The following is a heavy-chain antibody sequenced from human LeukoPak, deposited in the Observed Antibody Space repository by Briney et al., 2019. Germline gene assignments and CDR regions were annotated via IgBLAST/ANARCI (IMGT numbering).Heavy chain of an antibody. Sequence: SQTLSLTCTVSGGSISSGGYYWSWIRQHPGKGLEWIGYIYYSGSTYYNPSLKSRVTISVDTSKNQFSLKLSSVTAADTAVYYCARGLGVRGVTNWFDPWGQGTLVTVSS. CDR2: IYYSGST. V-gene: IGHV4-30-4*08. D-gene: IGHD3-10*01. CDR1: GGSISSGGYY. CDR3: ARGLGVRGVTNWFDP. J-gene: IGHJ5*02.